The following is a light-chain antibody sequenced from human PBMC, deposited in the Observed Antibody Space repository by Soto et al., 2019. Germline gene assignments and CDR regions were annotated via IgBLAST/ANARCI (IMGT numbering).Light chain of an antibody. J-gene: IGKJ3*01. Sequence: DIVMTQSPLSLPVTPGEPASISCRSSQRLLHSNGYNYLHWYLQKPGQSPQLLIYLGSNRASGVPDRFSGSGSGTDLTLKISRVEAEDVGVYYCMQALQTPLFTFGPGTKVDIK. V-gene: IGKV2-28*01. CDR1: QRLLHSNGYNY. CDR2: LGS. CDR3: MQALQTPLFT.